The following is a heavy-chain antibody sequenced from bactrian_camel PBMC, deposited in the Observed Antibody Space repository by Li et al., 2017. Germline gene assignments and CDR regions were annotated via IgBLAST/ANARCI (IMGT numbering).Heavy chain of an antibody. Sequence: HVQLVESGGGSVQAGGSLRLSCRYYGYSVASDCVAWFRQVPGKDREGVARIWTGVDVPYYTDSVSGRFTISHDKARNTVYLEMNSLRPEDTAMYYCAADKWYNGGCQGDLTTDFTFWGQGTQVTVS. CDR2: IWTGVDVP. J-gene: IGHJ4*01. V-gene: IGHV3-3*01. CDR1: GYSVASDC. D-gene: IGHD7*01. CDR3: AADKWYNGGCQGDLTTDFTF.